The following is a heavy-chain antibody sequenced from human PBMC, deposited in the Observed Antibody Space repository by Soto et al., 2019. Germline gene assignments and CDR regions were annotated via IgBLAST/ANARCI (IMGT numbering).Heavy chain of an antibody. V-gene: IGHV1-69*06. D-gene: IGHD7-27*01. CDR2: LIPLFGTT. CDR3: ARGPNWGYRFDS. Sequence: QVQLVQSGAEVKKPGSSVKVSCEASGGTFSGHAISWVRQAPGQGPEWMGGLIPLFGTTQHAQNFQDRLMITADKSTSTAYMELTSLRFEDTAIYYCARGPNWGYRFDSWGHGTLVTVSS. CDR1: GGTFSGHA. J-gene: IGHJ5*01.